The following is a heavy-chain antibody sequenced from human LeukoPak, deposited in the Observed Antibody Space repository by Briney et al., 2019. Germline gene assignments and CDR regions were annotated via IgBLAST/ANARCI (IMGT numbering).Heavy chain of an antibody. CDR1: GNSFGDYY. D-gene: IGHD3-22*01. V-gene: IGHV4-4*07. CDR3: ASNYYDSSGYYYHDAFDI. J-gene: IGHJ3*02. CDR2: IYTSGST. Sequence: SETLSLTCTVSGNSFGDYYWSWIRQPAGKGLEWIGRIYTSGSTTYNPSLKSRVTMSVDTSKSQFSLKLSSVTAADTAVYYCASNYYDSSGYYYHDAFDIWGQGTMVTVSS.